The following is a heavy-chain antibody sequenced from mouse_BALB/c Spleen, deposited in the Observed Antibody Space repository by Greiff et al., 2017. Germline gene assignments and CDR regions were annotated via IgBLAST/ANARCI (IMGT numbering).Heavy chain of an antibody. V-gene: IGHV1-54*01. CDR3: ARSYYYGSSL. Sequence: QVQLQQSGAELVRPGTSVKVSCKASGYAFTNYLIEWVKQRPGQGLEWIGVINPGSGGTNYNEKFKGKATLTADKSSSTAYMQLSSLTSDDSAVYFCARSYYYGSSLWGAGTTVTVSS. CDR1: GYAFTNYL. J-gene: IGHJ1*01. CDR2: INPGSGGT. D-gene: IGHD1-1*01.